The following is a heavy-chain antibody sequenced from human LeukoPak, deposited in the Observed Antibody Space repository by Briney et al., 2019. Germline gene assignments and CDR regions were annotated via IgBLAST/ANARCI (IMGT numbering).Heavy chain of an antibody. Sequence: GGSLRLSCAASGFTFSSYGMHWVRQAPGKGLEWVAVISHDGSNKYYADSVKGRFTISRDNSKNTLYLQMNSLRAEDTAVYYCAKEQSSLYYFDYWGQGTLVTVSS. CDR3: AKEQSSLYYFDY. CDR2: ISHDGSNK. D-gene: IGHD6-19*01. CDR1: GFTFSSYG. J-gene: IGHJ4*02. V-gene: IGHV3-30*18.